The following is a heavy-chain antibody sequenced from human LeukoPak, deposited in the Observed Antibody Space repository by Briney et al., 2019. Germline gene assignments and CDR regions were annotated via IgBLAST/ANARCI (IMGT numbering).Heavy chain of an antibody. J-gene: IGHJ4*02. D-gene: IGHD3-22*01. CDR2: INPNSGGT. Sequence: GASVKVSCKASGYTFTSYGISWVRQAPGQGLEWMGWINPNSGGTNYAQKFQGRVTMTRDTSISTAYMELSRLRSDDTAVYYCARGYYYDSKPDYWGQGTLVTVSS. CDR1: GYTFTSYG. V-gene: IGHV1-2*02. CDR3: ARGYYYDSKPDY.